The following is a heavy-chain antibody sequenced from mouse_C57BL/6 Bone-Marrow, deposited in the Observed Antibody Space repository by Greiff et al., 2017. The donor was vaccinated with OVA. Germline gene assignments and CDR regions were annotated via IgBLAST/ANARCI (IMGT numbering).Heavy chain of an antibody. CDR1: GFTFSDYG. Sequence: EVKLVESGGGLVQPGGSLKLSCAASGFTFSDYGMAWVRQAPRKGPEWVAFISNLAYSIYYADTVTGRFTISRENAKNTLYLEMSSLRSEDTAMYYCARGEVYKDYAMDYWGQGTSVTVSS. CDR3: ARGEVYKDYAMDY. V-gene: IGHV5-15*01. CDR2: ISNLAYSI. D-gene: IGHD2-1*01. J-gene: IGHJ4*01.